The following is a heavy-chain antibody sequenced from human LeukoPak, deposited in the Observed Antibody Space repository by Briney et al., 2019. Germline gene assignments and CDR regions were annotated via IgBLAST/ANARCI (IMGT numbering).Heavy chain of an antibody. Sequence: PGGSLRLSCAASGFTFSSYWTSWVRQAPGKGLEWVANIKQDGSEKYYVDSVKGRFTISRDNAKNSLYLQMNSLRAGDTAVYYCVRQATPHGHFDYWGQGILVTVSS. D-gene: IGHD2-15*01. CDR1: GFTFSSYW. CDR3: VRQATPHGHFDY. CDR2: IKQDGSEK. J-gene: IGHJ4*02. V-gene: IGHV3-7*01.